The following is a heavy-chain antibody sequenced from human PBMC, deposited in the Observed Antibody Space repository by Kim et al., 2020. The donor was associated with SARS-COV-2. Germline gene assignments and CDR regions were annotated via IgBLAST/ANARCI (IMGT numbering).Heavy chain of an antibody. V-gene: IGHV1-69*13. D-gene: IGHD4-17*01. J-gene: IGHJ6*02. CDR2: IIPIFGTA. Sequence: SVKVSCKASGGTFSSYAISWVRQAPGQGLEWMGGIIPIFGTANYAQKFQGRVTITADESTSTAYMELSSLRSEDTAVYYCASTYYGDYPPPSQYYYYYGMDVWGQGTTVTVSS. CDR1: GGTFSSYA. CDR3: ASTYYGDYPPPSQYYYYYGMDV.